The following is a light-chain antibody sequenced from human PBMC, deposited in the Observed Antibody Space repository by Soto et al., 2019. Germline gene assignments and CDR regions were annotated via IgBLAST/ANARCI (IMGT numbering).Light chain of an antibody. CDR1: SSDVGGYNF. CDR2: EVS. Sequence: QSALTQPASVSGSPGQSITISCTGTSSDVGGYNFVSWYQQHPGKAPKLIIYEVSNRPSGVSNRYSGSKSGNTASLTISGLQAEDEADYYCSSFTVTITVLFGGGTKLTVL. J-gene: IGLJ2*01. V-gene: IGLV2-14*01. CDR3: SSFTVTITVL.